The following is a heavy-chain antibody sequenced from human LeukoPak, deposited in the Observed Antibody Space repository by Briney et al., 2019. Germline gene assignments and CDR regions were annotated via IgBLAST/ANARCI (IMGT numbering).Heavy chain of an antibody. CDR2: ISTYNGNT. V-gene: IGHV1-18*04. D-gene: IGHD5-18*01. Sequence: ASVKVSCKTSGYTFTSYGISWVRQAPGQGLEWMGWISTYNGNTNYAQKLQGRVTMTTDTSTTTAYMELRSLRSDDSAVYYCARRGGQLWPLDYWGQGTLVTVSS. J-gene: IGHJ4*02. CDR3: ARRGGQLWPLDY. CDR1: GYTFTSYG.